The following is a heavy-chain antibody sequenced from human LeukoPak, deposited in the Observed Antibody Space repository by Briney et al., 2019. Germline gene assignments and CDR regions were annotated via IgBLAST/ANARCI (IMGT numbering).Heavy chain of an antibody. CDR2: IYYSGST. J-gene: IGHJ3*02. V-gene: IGHV4-31*03. CDR1: GGSISSGGYY. CDR3: SGYSSTNAFDN. D-gene: IGHD5-18*01. Sequence: SQTLSLTCTVSGGSISSGGYYWSWIRQHPGKGLEWIGYIYYSGSTYYNPSLKSRVTISVDTSKNQFSLKLSSVTAADTAVYYCSGYSSTNAFDNWGQGTMVTVSS.